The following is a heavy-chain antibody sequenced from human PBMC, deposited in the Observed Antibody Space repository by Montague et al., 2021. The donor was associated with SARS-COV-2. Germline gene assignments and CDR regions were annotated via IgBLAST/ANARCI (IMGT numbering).Heavy chain of an antibody. D-gene: IGHD2-15*01. Sequence: TLSLTCTVSGGSISSGGYYWSWIRQHPGKGLEWIGYIYYSGSTYYTPSLKSPITISVCTSENSVSLKLISVTAAATAVYYCARVVGGYCSGGRCYRGWYLDLWGQGTLVTVSS. V-gene: IGHV4-31*01. J-gene: IGHJ2*01. CDR2: IYYSGST. CDR3: ARVVGGYCSGGRCYRGWYLDL. CDR1: GGSISSGGYY.